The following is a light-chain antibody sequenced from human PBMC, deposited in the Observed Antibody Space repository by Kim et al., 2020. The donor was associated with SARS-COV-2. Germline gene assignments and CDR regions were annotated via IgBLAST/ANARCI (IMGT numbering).Light chain of an antibody. CDR1: QDIRKD. J-gene: IGKJ5*01. V-gene: IGKV1-17*01. CDR2: GAS. CDR3: LQHNTCPIT. Sequence: AAVGDRVTITCRASQDIRKDLGWYQQNPGRAPKRLIYGASSLRSGVPSRFSGSGSGTEFTLTISSVQPEDFATYFCLQHNTCPITFGQGTRLEIK.